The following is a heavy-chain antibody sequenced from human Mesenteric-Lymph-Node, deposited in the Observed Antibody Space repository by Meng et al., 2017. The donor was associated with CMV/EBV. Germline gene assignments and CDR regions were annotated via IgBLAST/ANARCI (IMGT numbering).Heavy chain of an antibody. CDR2: IYSAGTT. V-gene: IGHV3-53*01. CDR1: GFTVSSNH. CDR3: AGEVAAATGGYYYYYGFDA. J-gene: IGHJ6*02. Sequence: GESLKISCAVSGFTVSSNHMTWVRQAPGKGLEWLSLIYSAGTTYYADSVRGRFTISSDDSKNTLYLQMNGLRAEDTAVYYCAGEVAAATGGYYYYYGFDAWGQGTTVTVSS. D-gene: IGHD6-13*01.